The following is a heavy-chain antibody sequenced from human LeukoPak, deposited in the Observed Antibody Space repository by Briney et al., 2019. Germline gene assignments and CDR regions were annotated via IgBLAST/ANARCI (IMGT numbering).Heavy chain of an antibody. Sequence: GGSLRLSCAASGFAFSSYWLSWVRQAPGKGLEWVANIKQDGSEKHYVDSMKGRFTISRDNAKNSLYLQMHSLRPEDTAVYYCARYCGGDCYGMDVWSQGTTVTVSS. CDR3: ARYCGGDCYGMDV. J-gene: IGHJ6*02. D-gene: IGHD2-21*01. CDR2: IKQDGSEK. V-gene: IGHV3-7*01. CDR1: GFAFSSYW.